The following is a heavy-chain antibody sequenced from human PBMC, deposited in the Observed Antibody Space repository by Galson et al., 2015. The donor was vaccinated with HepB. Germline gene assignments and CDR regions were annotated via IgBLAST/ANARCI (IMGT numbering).Heavy chain of an antibody. CDR2: INPSGGST. J-gene: IGHJ4*02. D-gene: IGHD2-2*01. Sequence: QSGAEVKKPGASVKVSCKASGYTFTSYYMHWVRQAPGQGLEWMGIINPSGGSTSYAQKFQGRVTMTRDTSTSTVYTELSSLRSEDTAVYYCARPSAAIGYFDYWGQGTLVTVSS. V-gene: IGHV1-46*03. CDR3: ARPSAAIGYFDY. CDR1: GYTFTSYY.